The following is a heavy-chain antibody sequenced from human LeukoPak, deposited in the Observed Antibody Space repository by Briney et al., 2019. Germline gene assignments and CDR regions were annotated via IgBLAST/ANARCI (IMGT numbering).Heavy chain of an antibody. J-gene: IGHJ5*02. D-gene: IGHD1-26*01. CDR1: GFTFSSSW. CDR3: ARAKRVGATTGKYWFDP. Sequence: GGSLRLSCAASGFTFSSSWMHWVRQAPEKGLVWVSRINSDGSSTSYADSVKGRFTISRDNAKNSLYLQMNSLRAEDTAVYYCARAKRVGATTGKYWFDPWGQGTLVTVSS. CDR2: INSDGSST. V-gene: IGHV3-74*01.